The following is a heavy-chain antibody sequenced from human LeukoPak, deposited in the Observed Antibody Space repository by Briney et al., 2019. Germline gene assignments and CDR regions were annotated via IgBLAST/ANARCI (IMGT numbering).Heavy chain of an antibody. CDR2: IRNDGSNK. V-gene: IGHV3-30*02. CDR3: ARDSRARRFGEFLSRAAQYNWFDP. D-gene: IGHD3-10*01. Sequence: GGSLRLSCGASGFTFSNYDMHWVRQAPGKGLEWVVFIRNDGSNKYYADSVKGRFTISRDNSKNMLYLQMNSLRAEDTAVYYRARDSRARRFGEFLSRAAQYNWFDPWGQGTLVTVSS. CDR1: GFTFSNYD. J-gene: IGHJ5*02.